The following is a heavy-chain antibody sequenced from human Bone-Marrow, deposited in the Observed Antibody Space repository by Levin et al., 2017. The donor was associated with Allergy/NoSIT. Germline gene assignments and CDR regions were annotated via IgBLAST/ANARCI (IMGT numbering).Heavy chain of an antibody. CDR3: AKRGFDRTVLGYFDY. J-gene: IGHJ4*02. V-gene: IGHV3-23*01. CDR1: GFSFSSYA. D-gene: IGHD3-10*01. Sequence: GGSLRLSCAASGFSFSSYAMNWVRQAPGKGLEWVSAISGSGGSTYYADSVKGRFTISRDNSKNTVYLQMNSLRAEDTAVYYCAKRGFDRTVLGYFDYWGQGTLVTVSS. CDR2: ISGSGGST.